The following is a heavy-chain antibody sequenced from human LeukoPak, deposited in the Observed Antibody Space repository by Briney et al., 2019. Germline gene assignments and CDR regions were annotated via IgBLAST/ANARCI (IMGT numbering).Heavy chain of an antibody. J-gene: IGHJ5*02. CDR1: GFTFTTYR. D-gene: IGHD5-12*01. CDR2: ISSGSSYT. CDR3: AKAFSAYENWPPNWFDP. V-gene: IGHV3-21*04. Sequence: GGSLRLSCATSGFTFTTYRMEWGRQAPGEGLEWVSSISSGSSYTYYADSVKGRFTISRDNAKNTHYLQMSSLRAEDTAVYYWAKAFSAYENWPPNWFDPWGQGTLVTVSS.